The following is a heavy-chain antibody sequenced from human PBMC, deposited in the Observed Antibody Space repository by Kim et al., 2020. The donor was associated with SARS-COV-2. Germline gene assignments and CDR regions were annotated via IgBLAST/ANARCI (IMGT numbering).Heavy chain of an antibody. J-gene: IGHJ4*02. CDR2: IWYDGSNK. D-gene: IGHD6-6*01. V-gene: IGHV3-33*01. CDR1: GFTFSSYG. Sequence: GGSLRLSCAASGFTFSSYGMHWVRQAPGKGLEWVAVIWYDGSNKYYADSVKGRFTISRDNSKNTLYLQMNSLRAEDTAVYYCARGRIAARPNFDYWGQGTLVTVSS. CDR3: ARGRIAARPNFDY.